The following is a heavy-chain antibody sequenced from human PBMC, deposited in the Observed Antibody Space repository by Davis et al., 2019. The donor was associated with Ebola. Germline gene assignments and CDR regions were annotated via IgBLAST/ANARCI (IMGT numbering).Heavy chain of an antibody. V-gene: IGHV3-23*01. D-gene: IGHD2-21*01. CDR3: AKMSIPRNWFDP. Sequence: GGSLRLSCTDSVITFSSYAMTWVRQAPGKGLEWVSAISGSGGSTYYADSVKGRFTISRDNSKNTLYLQMNSLRAEDTAVYYCAKMSIPRNWFDPWGQGTLVTVSS. CDR1: VITFSSYA. CDR2: ISGSGGST. J-gene: IGHJ5*02.